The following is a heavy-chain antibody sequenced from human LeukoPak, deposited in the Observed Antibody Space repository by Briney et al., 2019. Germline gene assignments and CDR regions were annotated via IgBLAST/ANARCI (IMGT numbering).Heavy chain of an antibody. V-gene: IGHV4-59*12. J-gene: IGHJ5*02. CDR1: GGSISSYY. D-gene: IGHD3-10*01. Sequence: SETLSLTCTVSGGSISSYYWSWIRQPPGKGLEWIGYIYYSGSTNYNPSLKSRVTISVDTSKNQFSLKLSSVTAADTAVYYCARRGNWFDPWGQGTLVTVSS. CDR2: IYYSGST. CDR3: ARRGNWFDP.